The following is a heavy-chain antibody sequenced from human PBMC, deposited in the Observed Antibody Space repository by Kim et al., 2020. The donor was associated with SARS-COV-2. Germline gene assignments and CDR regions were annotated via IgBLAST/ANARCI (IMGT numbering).Heavy chain of an antibody. CDR3: ARGWKDMTTVTTTYYYGMDV. J-gene: IGHJ6*02. Sequence: FTISRDNAKNSLYLQMNSLRDEDTAVYYCARGWKDMTTVTTTYYYGMDVWGQGTTVTVSS. D-gene: IGHD4-17*01. V-gene: IGHV3-48*02.